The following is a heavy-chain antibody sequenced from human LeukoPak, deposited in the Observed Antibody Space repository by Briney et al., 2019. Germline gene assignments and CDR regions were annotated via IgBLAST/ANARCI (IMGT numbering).Heavy chain of an antibody. Sequence: VASVTVSCKASGYTFTAYYIHWVRQAPGQGLEWMGWINPNTGGTNYAQKFQGRVTMTRDTSINTAYMDLSRLTSDDTALYYCARDHNSENWGSLGGWGQGTLVTVSS. CDR1: GYTFTAYY. V-gene: IGHV1-2*02. D-gene: IGHD7-27*01. J-gene: IGHJ4*02. CDR2: INPNTGGT. CDR3: ARDHNSENWGSLGG.